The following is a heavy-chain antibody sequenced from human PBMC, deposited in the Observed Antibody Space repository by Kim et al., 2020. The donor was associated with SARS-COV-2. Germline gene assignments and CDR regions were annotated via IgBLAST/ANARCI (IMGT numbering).Heavy chain of an antibody. V-gene: IGHV4-34*01. CDR1: GGSFSGYY. CDR3: ARIITMVRGVNHWYFDL. Sequence: SETLSLTCAVYGGSFSGYYWSWIRQPPGKGLEWIGEINHSGSTNYNPSLKSRVTISVDTSKNQFSLKLSSVTAADTAVYYCARIITMVRGVNHWYFDLWGRGTLGTVSS. D-gene: IGHD3-10*01. J-gene: IGHJ2*01. CDR2: INHSGST.